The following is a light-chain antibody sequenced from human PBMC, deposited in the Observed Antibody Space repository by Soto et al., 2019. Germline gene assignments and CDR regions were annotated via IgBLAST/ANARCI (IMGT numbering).Light chain of an antibody. J-gene: IGKJ2*02. CDR1: QSVSSY. CDR3: QQRNNGSHRST. CDR2: DAS. Sequence: EIVLTQSPATLSLSPGERATLSCRASQSVSSYLAWYQQKPGQAPRLLIYDASNRPTGIPAMFSGSGSWTDFTLSISSLEPEDFAVYYWQQRNNGSHRSTYGQRTKLESK. V-gene: IGKV3-11*01.